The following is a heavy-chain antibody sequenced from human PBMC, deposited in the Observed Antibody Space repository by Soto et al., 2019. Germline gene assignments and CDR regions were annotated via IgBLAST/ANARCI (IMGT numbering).Heavy chain of an antibody. Sequence: SETLSLTCAVYGGSFSGYYWSWIRQPPGKGLEWIGEINHSGSTNYNPSLKSRVTISVDTSKNQFSLKLSSVTAADTAVYYCARGRQLDHYYMDVWGKGTTVTVSS. CDR3: ARGRQLDHYYMDV. D-gene: IGHD6-6*01. J-gene: IGHJ6*03. V-gene: IGHV4-34*01. CDR2: INHSGST. CDR1: GGSFSGYY.